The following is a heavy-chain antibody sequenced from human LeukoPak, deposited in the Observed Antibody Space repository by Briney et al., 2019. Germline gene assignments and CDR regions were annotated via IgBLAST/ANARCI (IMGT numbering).Heavy chain of an antibody. V-gene: IGHV3-7*01. Sequence: GGSLRLSCAASGFTFSSYWMSWVRQAPGKGLEWVANIKQDGSEKYYVDSVKGRFTISRDNAKNSLYLQMNSLRAEDTAVYYCARDYGDYVSYFDYWGQGALVTVSS. CDR3: ARDYGDYVSYFDY. CDR1: GFTFSSYW. J-gene: IGHJ4*02. CDR2: IKQDGSEK. D-gene: IGHD4-17*01.